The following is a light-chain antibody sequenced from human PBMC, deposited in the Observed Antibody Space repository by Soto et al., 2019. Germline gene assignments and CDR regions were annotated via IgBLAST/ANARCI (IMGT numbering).Light chain of an antibody. Sequence: DIQMTQSPSTLSASVGDRVTITCRASQSVETWLAWYQQKPGKAPNLLIYKASTLEGGVPSRFSGSGSGTEFTLTIGCLQPDDFATYFCQQYKTYPYTFGQGTKLDIK. V-gene: IGKV1-5*03. CDR3: QQYKTYPYT. J-gene: IGKJ2*01. CDR2: KAS. CDR1: QSVETW.